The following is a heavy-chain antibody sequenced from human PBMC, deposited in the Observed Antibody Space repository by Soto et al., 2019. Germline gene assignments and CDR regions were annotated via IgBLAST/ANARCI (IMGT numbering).Heavy chain of an antibody. D-gene: IGHD3-9*01. V-gene: IGHV3-48*02. CDR1: GFTFSVHS. CDR2: ISSTSSAR. CDR3: ARDSDIYYGMDV. J-gene: IGHJ6*02. Sequence: GGSLRLSCAASGFTFSVHSMNWVRRAPGKGLEWVSYISSTSSARHYADSVRGRFTISRDNVKYSLYLQMNSLTDEDTAVYYCARDSDIYYGMDVWGQGTTVTGSS.